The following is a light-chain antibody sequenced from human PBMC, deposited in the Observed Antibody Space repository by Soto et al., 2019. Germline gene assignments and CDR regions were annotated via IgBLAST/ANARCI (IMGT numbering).Light chain of an antibody. CDR3: QQYGSSGT. CDR2: DAS. V-gene: IGKV3-11*01. J-gene: IGKJ1*01. Sequence: WTKEPANRSLARGVGAARSCRAGQSVSSYLAWYQQKPGQAPRLLIYDASNRATGIPARFSGSGSGTDFTLTISSLEPEDFAVYYCQQYGSSGTFGQGTKVDVK. CDR1: QSVSSY.